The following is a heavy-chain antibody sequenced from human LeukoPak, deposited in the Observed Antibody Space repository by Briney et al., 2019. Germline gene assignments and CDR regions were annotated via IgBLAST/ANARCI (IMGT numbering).Heavy chain of an antibody. Sequence: ASVKVSCKASGYTFTSYYMHWVRQAPGQGLEWMGIINPSGGSTSYARKFQGRVTMTRDTSTSTVYMELSSLRSEDTAVYYCARDRVGLRDFDYWGQGTLVTVSS. CDR2: INPSGGST. J-gene: IGHJ4*02. V-gene: IGHV1-46*03. D-gene: IGHD4-17*01. CDR1: GYTFTSYY. CDR3: ARDRVGLRDFDY.